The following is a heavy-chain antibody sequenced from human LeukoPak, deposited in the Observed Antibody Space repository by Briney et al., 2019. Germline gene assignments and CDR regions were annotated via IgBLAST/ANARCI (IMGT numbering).Heavy chain of an antibody. Sequence: GGSLRLSCAASGFTFSSYEMNWVRQAPGKGLEYVSAISSNGGSTYYANSVRGRFTISRDNSKNTLYLQMGSLRAEDMAVYYCARTRYYYNSGSYGAPYYFDYWGQGTLVTVSS. CDR1: GFTFSSYE. D-gene: IGHD3-10*01. CDR3: ARTRYYYNSGSYGAPYYFDY. CDR2: ISSNGGST. V-gene: IGHV3-64*01. J-gene: IGHJ4*02.